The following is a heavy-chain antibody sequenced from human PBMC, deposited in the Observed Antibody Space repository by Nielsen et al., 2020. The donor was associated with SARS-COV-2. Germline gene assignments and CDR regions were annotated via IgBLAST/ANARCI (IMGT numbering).Heavy chain of an antibody. J-gene: IGHJ5*02. CDR2: INHSGST. V-gene: IGHV4-34*01. Sequence: SETLSLTCAVYGGSFSGYYWSWIRQPPGKGLEWIGEINHSGSTNYNPSLKGRVTISVDTSKNQFSLKLSSVTAADTAVYYCARVTLGYCSTATCNWFDPWGQGTLVTVSS. CDR3: ARVTLGYCSTATCNWFDP. CDR1: GGSFSGYY. D-gene: IGHD2-2*01.